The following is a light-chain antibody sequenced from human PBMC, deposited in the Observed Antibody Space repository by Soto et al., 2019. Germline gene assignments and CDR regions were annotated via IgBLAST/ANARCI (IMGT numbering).Light chain of an antibody. CDR1: QSVSSNY. J-gene: IGKJ1*01. CDR3: QQYGRSPPET. Sequence: EIVLTQSPGTLSLSPGERATLSCRASQSVSSNYLAWYQQRPGQAPRLLIYGASTRATGIPDRFSGSGSGTDFTLTISRLEPEDFAVYYCQQYGRSPPETFGQGTKVDIK. V-gene: IGKV3-20*01. CDR2: GAS.